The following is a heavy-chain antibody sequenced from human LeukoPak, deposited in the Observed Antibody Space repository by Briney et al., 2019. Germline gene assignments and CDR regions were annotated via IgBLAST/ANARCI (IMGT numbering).Heavy chain of an antibody. J-gene: IGHJ4*02. CDR1: GFTFSSYW. V-gene: IGHV3-7*01. CDR2: IKQDGSEK. CDR3: ASPYYYDRSSYYHFIDH. D-gene: IGHD3-22*01. Sequence: PGGSLRLSCAASGFTFSSYWMSWVHQAPGKGLEWVANIKQDGSEKYYVDSVKGRFTISRDNPKNTQHLQMNNLRTEDTAVYYCASPYYYDRSSYYHFIDHWGRGTLVTVSS.